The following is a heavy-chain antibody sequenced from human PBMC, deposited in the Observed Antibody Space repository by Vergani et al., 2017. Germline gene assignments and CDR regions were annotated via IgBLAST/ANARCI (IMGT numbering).Heavy chain of an antibody. CDR3: ASSPGYSYGSSAFDI. CDR2: IYHSGST. Sequence: QVQLQESGPGLVKPSGTLSLTCAVSGGSISSSNWWSWVRQPPGKGLEWIGEIYHSGSTNYNPSLKSRVTISVDKSKNQFSLTLSSVTAAVTAVDYCASSPGYSYGSSAFDIWGQGTMVTVSS. V-gene: IGHV4-4*02. J-gene: IGHJ3*02. CDR1: GGSISSSNW. D-gene: IGHD5-18*01.